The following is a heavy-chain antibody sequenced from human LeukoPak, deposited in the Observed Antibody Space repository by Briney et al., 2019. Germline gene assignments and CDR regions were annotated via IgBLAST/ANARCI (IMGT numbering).Heavy chain of an antibody. Sequence: GGSLRLSCAASGFTFSSYGMNWVRQAPGKGLEWVSSITSSSSYIYYADSVKGRFTISRDNAKNSLYLQMNTLRAEDTAVYYCARSYSSSRGTFDYWGQGTLVTVSS. CDR1: GFTFSSYG. CDR3: ARSYSSSRGTFDY. CDR2: ITSSSSYI. V-gene: IGHV3-21*01. J-gene: IGHJ4*02. D-gene: IGHD6-6*01.